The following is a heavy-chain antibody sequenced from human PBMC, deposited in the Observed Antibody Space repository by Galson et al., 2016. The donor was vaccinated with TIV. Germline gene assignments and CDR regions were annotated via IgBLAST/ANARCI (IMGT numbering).Heavy chain of an antibody. V-gene: IGHV1-69*04. CDR2: IILVVGLA. CDR3: ARDVGARVYDPNWFDS. J-gene: IGHJ5*01. D-gene: IGHD3-3*01. Sequence: SVKVSCKASGGSLSTYTISWVRQAPGQGLEWMGRIILVVGLANYAQKFQGRLTITADTSTTTAYMELSSLRSEDTAVYFCARDVGARVYDPNWFDSWGQGALVTVSS. CDR1: GGSLSTYT.